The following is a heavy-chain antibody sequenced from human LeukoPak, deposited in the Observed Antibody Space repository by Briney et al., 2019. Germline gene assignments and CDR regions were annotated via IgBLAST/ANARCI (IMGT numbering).Heavy chain of an antibody. D-gene: IGHD3-9*01. CDR2: ISYDGSSK. J-gene: IGHJ3*02. Sequence: PGGSLRLSCAASGLTFSTYAMHWVRQAPGKGLEWVAVISYDGSSKYYADSVKGRFTISRDNAKNSLYLQMNSLRAEDTAVYYCARAFRYYDILTDQDAFDIWGQGTMVTVSS. CDR1: GLTFSTYA. CDR3: ARAFRYYDILTDQDAFDI. V-gene: IGHV3-30*04.